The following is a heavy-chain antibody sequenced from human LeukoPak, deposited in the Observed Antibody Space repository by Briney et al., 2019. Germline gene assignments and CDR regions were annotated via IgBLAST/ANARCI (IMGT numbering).Heavy chain of an antibody. D-gene: IGHD3-10*01. CDR1: GFTLSSYA. Sequence: GGSLRLSCAASGFTLSSYAMSWVRQAPGKGLEGGSAISGRGGSTYYVDSVKGRFTISRDNSKNTLYLQMNSLRAEDTAAYYCVKDRLWFGELLVFYFDYWGQGTLVTVSS. J-gene: IGHJ4*02. CDR2: ISGRGGST. V-gene: IGHV3-23*01. CDR3: VKDRLWFGELLVFYFDY.